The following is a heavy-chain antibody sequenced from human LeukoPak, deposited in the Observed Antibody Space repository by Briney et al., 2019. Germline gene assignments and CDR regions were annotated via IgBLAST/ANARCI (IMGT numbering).Heavy chain of an antibody. J-gene: IGHJ4*02. V-gene: IGHV3-9*01. Sequence: PGGSLRLSCAASGFTFDGYAMHWVRQAPGKGLEWVSGISWNGGRIDYADSVKGRFTISRDNAKNSLYLQMNSLRAEDTALYYCAKSGYCSGGSCYLYYFDYWGQGTLVTVSS. CDR3: AKSGYCSGGSCYLYYFDY. CDR1: GFTFDGYA. D-gene: IGHD2-15*01. CDR2: ISWNGGRI.